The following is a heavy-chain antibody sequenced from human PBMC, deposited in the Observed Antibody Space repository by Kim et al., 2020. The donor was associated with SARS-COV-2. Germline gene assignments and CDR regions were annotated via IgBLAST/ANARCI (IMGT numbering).Heavy chain of an antibody. CDR1: GDSITSSHW. J-gene: IGHJ5*02. CDR3: VRDRVWDSSSPGAGWFDP. CDR2: ISHSGGT. Sequence: SETLSLTCAVSGDSITSSHWWSWVRQPPGKGLEWIGEISHSGGTNYNPSLKSRVTISVDETKNQFSFKLSSVIAADTAVYYCVRDRVWDSSSPGAGWFDPWGQGTLVTVSS. V-gene: IGHV4-4*02. D-gene: IGHD6-6*01.